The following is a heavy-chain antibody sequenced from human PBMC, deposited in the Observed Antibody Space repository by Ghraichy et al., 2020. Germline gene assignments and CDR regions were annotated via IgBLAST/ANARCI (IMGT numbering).Heavy chain of an antibody. CDR3: ARDDLILSFYYYTDV. CDR1: GFAFNTYS. CDR2: ISRSSGTI. J-gene: IGHJ6*03. V-gene: IGHV3-48*01. D-gene: IGHD2-15*01. Sequence: GGSLRLSCVASGFAFNTYSMKWVRQAPGKGLEWISYISRSSGTIYYADSVKGRFTISRDNAKNSLYLQMNSLRGEDTAVYYCARDDLILSFYYYTDVWGKGTTVTVSS.